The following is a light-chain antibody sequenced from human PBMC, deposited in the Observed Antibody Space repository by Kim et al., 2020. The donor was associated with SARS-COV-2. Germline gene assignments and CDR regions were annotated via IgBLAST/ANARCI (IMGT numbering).Light chain of an antibody. J-gene: IGKJ1*01. CDR1: ESVTAN. CDR2: GAS. Sequence: SPGESATPSCRASESVTANFAWYQQRPGQAPRLLIYGASSRATGIPARFSGSGSGTEFTLTISSLQSEDFAVYFCQQYNNWWTFGQGTKVDIK. CDR3: QQYNNWWT. V-gene: IGKV3-15*01.